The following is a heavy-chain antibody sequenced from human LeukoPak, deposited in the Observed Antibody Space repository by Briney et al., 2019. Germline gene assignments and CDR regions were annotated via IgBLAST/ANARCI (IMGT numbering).Heavy chain of an antibody. CDR2: IYHSGST. D-gene: IGHD3-10*01. Sequence: SETLSLTCTVSGYSISSGYYWGWIRPPPGKGLEWIGSIYHSGSTYYNPSLKSRVTISVDTSKNQFSLKLSSVTAADTAVYYCAREYGYYYGSGSYFTAWGQGTLVTVSS. V-gene: IGHV4-38-2*02. J-gene: IGHJ5*02. CDR1: GYSISSGYY. CDR3: AREYGYYYGSGSYFTA.